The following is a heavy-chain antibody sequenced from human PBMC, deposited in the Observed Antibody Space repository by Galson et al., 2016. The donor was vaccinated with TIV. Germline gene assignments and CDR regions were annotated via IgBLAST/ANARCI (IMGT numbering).Heavy chain of an antibody. J-gene: IGHJ6*04. CDR3: ARVDKSYQMDV. Sequence: SLRLSCAASGFTFNSYGFHWVRQAPGQGLEWVAFISSDESDKSYADSLKGRFTITRDKSKHTLHLQMNSLSAEDTALYYCARVDKSYQMDVWGKGTTVTVSS. CDR2: ISSDESDK. V-gene: IGHV3-30*03. CDR1: GFTFNSYG. D-gene: IGHD3-16*02.